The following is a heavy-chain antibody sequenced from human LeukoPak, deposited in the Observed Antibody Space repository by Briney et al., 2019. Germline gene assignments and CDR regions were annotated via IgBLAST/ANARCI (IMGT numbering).Heavy chain of an antibody. J-gene: IGHJ3*02. CDR3: AREVVVAASDAFDI. CDR2: INPSGGST. CDR1: GYTFTSYY. Sequence: GASVKVSCKASGYTFTSYYMHWVRQAPGQGLEWMGIINPSGGSTSYAQKFQGRVTMTRDTSTSTAYKELRSLRSDDTAVYYCAREVVVAASDAFDIWGQGTMVTVSS. D-gene: IGHD2-15*01. V-gene: IGHV1-46*01.